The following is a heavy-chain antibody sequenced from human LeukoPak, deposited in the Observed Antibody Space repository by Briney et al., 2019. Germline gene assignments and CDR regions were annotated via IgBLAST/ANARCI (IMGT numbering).Heavy chain of an antibody. Sequence: PSETLSLTCAVSGYSITSSSWWGWIRQPPGKGLEWIGYIYHSGTTYYNPSLQSRVTMSVDTSKNQFSLKLSSVTAADTAVYYCASSVAAAGTNYWGQGTLVTVSS. D-gene: IGHD6-13*01. J-gene: IGHJ4*02. CDR2: IYHSGTT. V-gene: IGHV4-28*01. CDR1: GYSITSSSW. CDR3: ASSVAAAGTNY.